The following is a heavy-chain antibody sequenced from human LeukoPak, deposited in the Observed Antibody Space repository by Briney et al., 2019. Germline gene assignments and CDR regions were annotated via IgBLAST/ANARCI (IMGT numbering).Heavy chain of an antibody. CDR2: IYHSGST. Sequence: SETLSLTCTVSGGSISSGGYYWSWIRQPPGKGLEWIGYIYHSGSTYYNPSLKSRVTISVDRSKNQFSLKLSSVTAADTAVYYCARETESRPLDYWGQGTLVTVSS. V-gene: IGHV4-30-2*01. CDR1: GGSISSGGYY. J-gene: IGHJ4*02. CDR3: ARETESRPLDY.